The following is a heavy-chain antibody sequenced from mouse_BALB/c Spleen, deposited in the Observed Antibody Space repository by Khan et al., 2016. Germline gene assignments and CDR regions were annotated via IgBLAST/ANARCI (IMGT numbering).Heavy chain of an antibody. J-gene: IGHJ2*01. CDR1: GYTFTNYG. D-gene: IGHD2-4*01. V-gene: IGHV9-3*02. CDR2: IHTNTGEP. CDR3: ARWVITTNFDY. Sequence: QSQLVQSGPELKKPGETVKISCKASGYTFTNYGMNWVKQAPGKGLKWMGWIHTNTGEPTYAEEFKGRFAFSLETSASTAYLQINNRKNEDTATYCCARWVITTNFDYWGQGTTLTVSS.